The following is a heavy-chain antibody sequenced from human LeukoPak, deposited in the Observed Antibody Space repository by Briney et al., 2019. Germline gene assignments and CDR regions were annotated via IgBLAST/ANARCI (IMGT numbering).Heavy chain of an antibody. CDR2: IYYSGST. CDR1: GGSISSYY. D-gene: IGHD6-19*01. Sequence: SETLSLTCTVSGGSISSYYWSWIRQPPGKGLEWIGYIYYSGSTNYNPSLKSRVTISVDTCKNQFSLKLSSVTAADTAVYYCAKESDACSGCSDYWGQGTLVTVSS. CDR3: AKESDACSGCSDY. V-gene: IGHV4-59*12. J-gene: IGHJ4*02.